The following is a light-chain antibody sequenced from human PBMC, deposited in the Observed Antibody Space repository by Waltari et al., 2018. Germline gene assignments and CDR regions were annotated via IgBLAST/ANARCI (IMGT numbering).Light chain of an antibody. CDR1: SSDDGGYKY. J-gene: IGLJ3*02. CDR3: SSYTSSNTWV. CDR2: DVS. V-gene: IGLV2-14*04. Sequence: VSGSPGQSITISCTGTSSDDGGYKYVSWYQQHPGKAPKVMIYDVSKRPSGVSNRFSGSKSGNTGSLTISGLQAEDEADYYCSSYTSSNTWVFGGGTKLTVL.